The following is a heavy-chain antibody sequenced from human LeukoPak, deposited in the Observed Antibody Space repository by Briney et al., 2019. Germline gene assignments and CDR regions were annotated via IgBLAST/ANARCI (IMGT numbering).Heavy chain of an antibody. J-gene: IGHJ4*02. CDR1: GFTFSSYA. CDR3: ARSKAKGLVVPAAIPY. V-gene: IGHV3-30-3*01. D-gene: IGHD2-2*01. CDR2: IPYDGSNK. Sequence: PGGSLRLSCAASGFTFSSYAMHWVRQAPGKGLEWVAVIPYDGSNKYYADSVKGRFTISRDNSKNTLYLQMNSLRAEDTAVYYCARSKAKGLVVPAAIPYWGQGTLVTVSS.